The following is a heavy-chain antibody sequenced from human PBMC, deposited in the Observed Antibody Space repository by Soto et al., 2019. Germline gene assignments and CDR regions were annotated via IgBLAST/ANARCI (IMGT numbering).Heavy chain of an antibody. CDR1: GFSLSNARMG. CDR3: ARLTTVSKGGFYYYYGMDV. Sequence: SGPTLVNPTETLTLTCTVSGFSLSNARMGVSWIRQPPGKALEWLAHIFSNDEKSYSTSLKSRLTISKDTSKSQVVLTMTNMDPVDTATYYCARLTTVSKGGFYYYYGMDVWGQGTKVTVSS. CDR2: IFSNDEK. V-gene: IGHV2-26*01. D-gene: IGHD4-17*01. J-gene: IGHJ6*02.